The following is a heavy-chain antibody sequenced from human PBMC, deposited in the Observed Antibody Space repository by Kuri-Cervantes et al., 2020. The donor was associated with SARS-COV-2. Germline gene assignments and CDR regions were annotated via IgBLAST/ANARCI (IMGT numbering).Heavy chain of an antibody. J-gene: IGHJ6*02. CDR1: GFTFSNYG. CDR3: ARDRGSGYGMDV. Sequence: GGSLRLSCAASGFTFSNYGMHWVRQAPGKGLEWVAVISYDGSNKYYADSVKGRFTISRDNAKNTLYLQMNSLRAEDTAVYYCARDRGSGYGMDVWGQGTTVTVSS. D-gene: IGHD6-19*01. V-gene: IGHV3-30*03. CDR2: ISYDGSNK.